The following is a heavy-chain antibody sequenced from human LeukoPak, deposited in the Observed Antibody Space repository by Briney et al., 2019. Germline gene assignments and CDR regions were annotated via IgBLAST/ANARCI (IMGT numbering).Heavy chain of an antibody. D-gene: IGHD3-3*01. CDR1: GFTFSDYY. CDR2: ISSSGSTI. J-gene: IGHJ4*02. V-gene: IGHV3-11*01. CDR3: ARGPPYYDFWSGYYHY. Sequence: GGSLRLSCAASGFTFSDYYMSWIRQAPGKGLEWVSYISSSGSTIYYADSVKGRFTISRDNAENSLYLQMNSLRAEDTAVYYCARGPPYYDFWSGYYHYWGQGTLVTVSS.